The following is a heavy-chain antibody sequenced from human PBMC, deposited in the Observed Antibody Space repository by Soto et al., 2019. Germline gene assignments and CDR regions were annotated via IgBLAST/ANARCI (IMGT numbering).Heavy chain of an antibody. J-gene: IGHJ6*02. D-gene: IGHD3-10*01. CDR2: IYPGNSNT. Sequence: GESLKISCKGSGYGFSIHWVAWLRQMPGKGLEWVGIIYPGNSNTMYSPSFQGQVTISADTALSTTYLQWGTLKPSDTAIYYCARNRLRQYYYGMDVWGQGTTVTVSS. CDR3: ARNRLRQYYYGMDV. V-gene: IGHV5-51*01. CDR1: GYGFSIHW.